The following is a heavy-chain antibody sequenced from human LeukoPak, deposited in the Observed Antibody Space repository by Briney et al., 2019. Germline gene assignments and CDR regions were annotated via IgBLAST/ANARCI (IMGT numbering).Heavy chain of an antibody. CDR2: VSGSGGAT. CDR3: AKDWGY. J-gene: IGHJ4*02. Sequence: GGSLRLSCAASGFTFSNNAMIWVRQAPGKGLEWVSAVSGSGGATYYADSVKGRFTISRDNSKNTPYLQMNSLTAEDTAVYYCAKDWGYWGQGTLVTVSS. D-gene: IGHD7-27*01. V-gene: IGHV3-23*01. CDR1: GFTFSNNA.